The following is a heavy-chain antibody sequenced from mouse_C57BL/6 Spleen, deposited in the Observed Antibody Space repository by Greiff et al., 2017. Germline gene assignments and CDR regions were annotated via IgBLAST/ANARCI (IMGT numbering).Heavy chain of an antibody. CDR3: ARSGDYDYFDY. Sequence: VQLQQSGAELVKPGASVKLSCTASGFNIKDYYMHWVKQRTEQGLEWIGRIDPEDGETKYAPKFPGKATITADTSSNTAYLQLSSLTSEDTAVYYCARSGDYDYFDYWGQGTTLTVSS. J-gene: IGHJ2*01. CDR2: IDPEDGET. D-gene: IGHD2-4*01. V-gene: IGHV14-2*01. CDR1: GFNIKDYY.